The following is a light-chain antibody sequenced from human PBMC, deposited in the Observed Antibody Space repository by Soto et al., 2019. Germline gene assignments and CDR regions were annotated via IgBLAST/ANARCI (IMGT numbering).Light chain of an antibody. CDR2: GAS. CDR1: QSVSSTY. J-gene: IGKJ1*01. V-gene: IGKV3-20*01. CDR3: QQYGSSPRT. Sequence: EIVLTQSPGTLSLSPGERATLSCRASQSVSSTYLAWYQQKPGQAPRLLISGASSRATGIPDRFSGSGSGTDFSLTIGRLEPEDFAVYYCQQYGSSPRTFGQGTKVEIK.